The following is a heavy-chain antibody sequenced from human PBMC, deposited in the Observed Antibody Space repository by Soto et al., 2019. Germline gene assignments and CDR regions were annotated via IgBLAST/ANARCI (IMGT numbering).Heavy chain of an antibody. D-gene: IGHD3-10*02. J-gene: IGHJ5*02. CDR3: ARAAKFGELYH. Sequence: PSETLSLPCTVSGVSIRSYYWSCVRQSAGKGLEWIGRIYVSGINNYNPSLRSRVTLSEDTSKNQLSLTLTSVTAADTAIYYCARAAKFGELYHWGQGTPVTVSS. V-gene: IGHV4-4*07. CDR1: GVSIRSYY. CDR2: IYVSGIN.